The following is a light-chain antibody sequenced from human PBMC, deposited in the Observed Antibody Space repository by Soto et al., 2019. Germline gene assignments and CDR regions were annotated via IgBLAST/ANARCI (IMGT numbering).Light chain of an antibody. CDR3: QQYNTWLYT. V-gene: IGKV3-15*01. CDR2: GAS. Sequence: ERVMTQSPATLSVSPGERATLFCRASQTVSTKLAWYQLKPGQAPWLLIYGASTRATGVPARFSGSVSGTEFTLTISSLHSEDFTVYYCQQYNTWLYTSGQGTKAEIQ. J-gene: IGKJ2*01. CDR1: QTVSTK.